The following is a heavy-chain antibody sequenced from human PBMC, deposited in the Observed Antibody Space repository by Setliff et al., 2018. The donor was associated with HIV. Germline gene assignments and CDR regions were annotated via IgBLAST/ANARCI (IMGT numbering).Heavy chain of an antibody. D-gene: IGHD6-25*01. Sequence: ASVKVSCKASGYTFINNYMHWVRQAPGQGLEWMGGINPNSGGANYAQKFQGRVTMTRDTSISTAYMEVSSLRSDDTAVYYCATDPAAPERTDYWGQGTLVTVSS. J-gene: IGHJ4*02. CDR1: GYTFINNY. CDR3: ATDPAAPERTDY. V-gene: IGHV1-2*02. CDR2: INPNSGGA.